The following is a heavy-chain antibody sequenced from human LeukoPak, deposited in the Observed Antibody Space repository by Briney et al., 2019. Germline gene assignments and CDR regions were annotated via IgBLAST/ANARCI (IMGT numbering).Heavy chain of an antibody. CDR2: IYSGGNT. D-gene: IGHD2-15*01. Sequence: PGGSLRLSCAASGFTVSNNYMSWVRQAPGKGLEWVSLIYSGGNTYYADSVKGRFTISRDNSKNTLYLQMNSLRADDTAVYYCARRSYCSGGSCYPDYYYYGMDVWGQGTTVTVSS. CDR1: GFTVSNNY. V-gene: IGHV3-53*01. J-gene: IGHJ6*02. CDR3: ARRSYCSGGSCYPDYYYYGMDV.